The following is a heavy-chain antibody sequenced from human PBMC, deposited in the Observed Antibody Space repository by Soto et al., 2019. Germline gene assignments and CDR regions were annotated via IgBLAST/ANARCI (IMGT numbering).Heavy chain of an antibody. CDR3: ARGGYYDSSGSRNYHYYGMNV. V-gene: IGHV1-18*01. Sequence: ASVKVSCKTSGGTFSNDIITWVRQAPGQGLEWMGRISAYDDNTKYAQTLQGRVSMSTDTSTNTAYMELRSLRSDDTAMYYCARGGYYDSSGSRNYHYYGMNVWGQGTTVTVSS. CDR1: GGTFSNDI. D-gene: IGHD3-22*01. J-gene: IGHJ6*02. CDR2: ISAYDDNT.